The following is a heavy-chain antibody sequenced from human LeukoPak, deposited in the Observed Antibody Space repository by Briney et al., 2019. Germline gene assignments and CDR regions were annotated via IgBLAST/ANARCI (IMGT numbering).Heavy chain of an antibody. D-gene: IGHD3-3*01. CDR1: GYTFTSYG. V-gene: IGHV1-18*01. Sequence: ASVKVSCKASGYTFTSYGISWVRQAPGQGLEWMGWISAYNGNTNYAQKLQGRVTMTTDTSTSTAYMELRSLRSDDTAVYYCVRDYDFWSGYSGHYYFDYWGQGTLVTVSS. J-gene: IGHJ4*02. CDR2: ISAYNGNT. CDR3: VRDYDFWSGYSGHYYFDY.